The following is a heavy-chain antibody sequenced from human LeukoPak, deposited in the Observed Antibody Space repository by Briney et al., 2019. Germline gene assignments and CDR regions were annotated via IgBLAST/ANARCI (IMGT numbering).Heavy chain of an antibody. Sequence: LVASVKVSCKASGGTFSSYAISWVRQAPGQGLEWMGGIIPIFGTANYAQKFQGRVTITADESTSTAYMELSSLRSEDTAVYYCARDLRITMVRGTNWFDPWGQGTLVTVSS. D-gene: IGHD3-10*01. V-gene: IGHV1-69*13. CDR2: IIPIFGTA. J-gene: IGHJ5*02. CDR1: GGTFSSYA. CDR3: ARDLRITMVRGTNWFDP.